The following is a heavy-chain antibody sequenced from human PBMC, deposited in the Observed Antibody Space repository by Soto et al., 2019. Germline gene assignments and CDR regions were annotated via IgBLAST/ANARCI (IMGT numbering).Heavy chain of an antibody. CDR3: ARVQVPAAMYDWGRSYYFDY. Sequence: SETLSLTCTVSGGSISSYYWSWIRQPPGKGLEWIGYIYYSGSTNYNPSLKSRVTISVDTSKNQFSLKLSSVTAADTAVYYCARVQVPAAMYDWGRSYYFDYWGQGTLVTVSS. CDR1: GGSISSYY. CDR2: IYYSGST. D-gene: IGHD2-2*01. V-gene: IGHV4-59*01. J-gene: IGHJ4*02.